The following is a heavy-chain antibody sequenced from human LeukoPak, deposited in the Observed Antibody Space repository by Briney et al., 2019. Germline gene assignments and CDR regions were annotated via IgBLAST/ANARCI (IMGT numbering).Heavy chain of an antibody. CDR3: ARSFSGFDSDFDY. CDR1: GYSISNGYY. V-gene: IGHV4-38-2*02. CDR2: IYHSGST. Sequence: SETLSLTCTVSGYSISNGYYWGWIRQPPGKGLEWIGNIYHSGSTYYNPSLKSRITISMDTSKNHFSLKLSSVTAADTALYYCARSFSGFDSDFDYWGQGTLVTVSS. D-gene: IGHD5-12*01. J-gene: IGHJ4*02.